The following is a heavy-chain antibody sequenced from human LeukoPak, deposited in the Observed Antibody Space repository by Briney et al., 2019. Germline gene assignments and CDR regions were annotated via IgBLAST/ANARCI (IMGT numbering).Heavy chain of an antibody. Sequence: GGSLRLSCAASGFTFDDYAMHWVRQAPGKGLEWVSGISWNSGSIGYADSVKGRFTISRDNAKNSLYLQKNSLRAEDTALYYCAKDLGSYDAFDIWGQGTMVTVSS. D-gene: IGHD1-26*01. J-gene: IGHJ3*02. V-gene: IGHV3-9*01. CDR2: ISWNSGSI. CDR1: GFTFDDYA. CDR3: AKDLGSYDAFDI.